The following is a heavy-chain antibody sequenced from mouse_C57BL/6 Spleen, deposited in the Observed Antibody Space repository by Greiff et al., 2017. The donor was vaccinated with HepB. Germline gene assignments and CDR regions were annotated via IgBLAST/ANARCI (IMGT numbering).Heavy chain of an antibody. CDR3: ARFPQSLIYYDYAGY. J-gene: IGHJ2*01. CDR2: INHNNGVT. V-gene: IGHV1-22*01. CDR1: GFKFNDYN. Sequence: EVQLQQSGPELVKPGASVKMSCKASGFKFNDYNMHWVKQSHGKSREWIGYINHNNGVTSYNQKFKGKATLTVNKSSSTADMELRSLTSEDSAVYYCARFPQSLIYYDYAGYWGQGTTLTVSS. D-gene: IGHD2-4*01.